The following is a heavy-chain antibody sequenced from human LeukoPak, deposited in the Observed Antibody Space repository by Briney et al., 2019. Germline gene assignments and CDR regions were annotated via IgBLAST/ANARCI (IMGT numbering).Heavy chain of an antibody. CDR2: IYYSGST. D-gene: IGHD3-10*01. V-gene: IGHV4-59*01. Sequence: SETLSLTCTVSGGSISSYYWSWIRQPPGKGLEWIGYIYYSGSTNYNPSLKSRVTISVDTSKNQFSLKLSSVTAADTAVYYCARGVRGYFDYWGQGTLVTVSS. CDR3: ARGVRGYFDY. J-gene: IGHJ4*02. CDR1: GGSISSYY.